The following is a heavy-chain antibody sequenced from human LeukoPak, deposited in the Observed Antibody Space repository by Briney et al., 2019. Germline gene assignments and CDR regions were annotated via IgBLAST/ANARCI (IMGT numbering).Heavy chain of an antibody. CDR2: IKQDGSEK. D-gene: IGHD2/OR15-2a*01. CDR1: GFTFSSYR. J-gene: IGHJ4*02. Sequence: GGSLRLSCAASGFTFSSYRMNWVRQAPGKGLEWVANIKQDGSEKYYVDSVKGRFTISRDNAKNSLFLQMNSLRAEDTAVYYCARDSRTFDYWGQGTLVTVSS. CDR3: ARDSRTFDY. V-gene: IGHV3-7*01.